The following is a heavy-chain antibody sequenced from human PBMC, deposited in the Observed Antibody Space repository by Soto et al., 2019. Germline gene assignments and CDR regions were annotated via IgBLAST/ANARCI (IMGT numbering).Heavy chain of an antibody. CDR2: ISGSGDST. J-gene: IGHJ4*02. Sequence: EVQLLESGGGLVQPGGSLRLSCAASGFTFSSYGINRVRQAPGKGLEWVSGISGSGDSTHYADSVKGRFTISRDNSKNTLYLQMNSLRAEDTAVYYCAKQAPYSNSWYEIDHWGQGTLVTVSS. V-gene: IGHV3-23*01. CDR1: GFTFSSYG. D-gene: IGHD6-13*01. CDR3: AKQAPYSNSWYEIDH.